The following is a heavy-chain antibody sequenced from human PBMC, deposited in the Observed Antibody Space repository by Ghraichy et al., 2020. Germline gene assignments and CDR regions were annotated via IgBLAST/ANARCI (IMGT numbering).Heavy chain of an antibody. V-gene: IGHV1-2*02. CDR1: GYTFTGYY. D-gene: IGHD2-15*01. CDR2: INPNSGGT. J-gene: IGHJ5*02. Sequence: ASEVSCKASGYTFTGYYMHWVRQAPGQGLEWMGWINPNSGGTNYAQKFQGRVTMTRDTSISTAYMELSRLRSDDTAVYYCARDSCSGGSCPGWFDPWGQGTLVTVSS. CDR3: ARDSCSGGSCPGWFDP.